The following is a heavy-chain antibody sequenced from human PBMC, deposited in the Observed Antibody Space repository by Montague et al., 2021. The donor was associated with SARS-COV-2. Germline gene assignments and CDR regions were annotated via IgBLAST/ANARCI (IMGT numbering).Heavy chain of an antibody. CDR1: GDSVSNNSAT. CDR2: TYYRSMWKS. CDR3: VRGIEAAGSYDY. V-gene: IGHV6-1*01. J-gene: IGHJ4*02. Sequence: CAISGDSVSNNSATWNWIRQSPSRGLEWLGRTYYRSMWKSDYARXLKSRIAINPDTSKNQFSLQLGSVTPEDTALYYCVRGIEAAGSYDYWGQGTLVTVSS. D-gene: IGHD6-13*01.